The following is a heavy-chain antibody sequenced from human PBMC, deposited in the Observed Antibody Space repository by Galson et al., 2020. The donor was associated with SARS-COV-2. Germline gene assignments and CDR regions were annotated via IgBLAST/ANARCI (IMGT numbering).Heavy chain of an antibody. J-gene: IGHJ4*02. CDR2: IYYSGST. CDR1: GGSISSYY. D-gene: IGHD3-22*01. V-gene: IGHV4-59*01. Sequence: SETLSLTCTVSGGSISSYYWSWIRQPPGKGLEWIGYIYYSGSTNYNPSLKSRVTISVDTSKNQFSLKLSSVTAADTAVYYCARDSRYYYDSSGYYPRLGGFDYWGQGTLVTVSS. CDR3: ARDSRYYYDSSGYYPRLGGFDY.